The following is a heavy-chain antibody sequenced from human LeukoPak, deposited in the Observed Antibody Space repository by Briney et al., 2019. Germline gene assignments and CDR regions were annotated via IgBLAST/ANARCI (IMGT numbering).Heavy chain of an antibody. V-gene: IGHV4-61*02. CDR1: GGSISSGSYY. Sequence: SQTLSLTCTVSGGSISSGSYYWSWIRQPAGKGLEWIGRIYTSGSTNYNPSLKSRVTISVDTSKNQFSLKLSSVTAADTAVYYCARDQLLWECIRPNPYN. CDR2: IYTSGST. CDR3: ARDQLLWECIRPNPYN. J-gene: IGHJ5*01. D-gene: IGHD2-2*01.